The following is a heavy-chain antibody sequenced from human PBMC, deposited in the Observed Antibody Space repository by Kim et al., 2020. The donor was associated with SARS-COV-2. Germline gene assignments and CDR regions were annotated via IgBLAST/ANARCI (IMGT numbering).Heavy chain of an antibody. CDR1: GFTFGDYA. CDR2: IRSKAYGGTT. J-gene: IGHJ6*02. CDR3: TRERAQSYDFWSGYSTYYYYGMDV. Sequence: GGSLRLSCTASGFTFGDYAMSWFRQAPGKGLEWVGFIRSKAYGGTTEYAASVKGRFTISRDDSKSIAYLQMNSLKTEDTAVYYCTRERAQSYDFWSGYSTYYYYGMDVWGQGTTVTVSS. V-gene: IGHV3-49*03. D-gene: IGHD3-3*01.